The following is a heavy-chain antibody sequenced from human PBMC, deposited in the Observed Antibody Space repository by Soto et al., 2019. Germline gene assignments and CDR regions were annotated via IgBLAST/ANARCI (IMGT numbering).Heavy chain of an antibody. CDR3: ARTYYYGQNWFDP. V-gene: IGHV2-5*02. CDR1: GFSLSTSGVA. Sequence: QITLKESVPTLVKPTQTLTLTCTFSGFSLSTSGVAVGWIRQPPGKSLECLTLIYLDDYKRYSPSLKSRLTLTKDTSKTQWVLTMTNMDPVDTATYYCARTYYYGQNWFDPWGQGTLVTVSA. CDR2: IYLDDYK. D-gene: IGHD3-10*01. J-gene: IGHJ5*02.